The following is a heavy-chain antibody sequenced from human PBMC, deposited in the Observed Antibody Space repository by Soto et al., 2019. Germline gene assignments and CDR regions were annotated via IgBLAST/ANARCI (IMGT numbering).Heavy chain of an antibody. CDR2: INAGNGNT. CDR1: GYTFTSYA. Sequence: QVQLVQSGAEAKKPGASVKVSCKASGYTFTSYAMHWVRQAPGQRLEWMGWINAGNGNTKYSQKFQGRVTITRDTSASTAYMELRSLRSEDTAVYYCASSSGLPYYYYYYGMDVWGQGTTVTVSS. CDR3: ASSSGLPYYYYYYGMDV. V-gene: IGHV1-3*01. J-gene: IGHJ6*02. D-gene: IGHD6-19*01.